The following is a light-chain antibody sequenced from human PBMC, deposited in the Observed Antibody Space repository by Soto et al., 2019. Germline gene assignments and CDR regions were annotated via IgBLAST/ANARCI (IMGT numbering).Light chain of an antibody. J-gene: IGKJ5*01. Sequence: EIVLTQSPGTLSLSPGERATLSCRASQSVSSSYLAWYQQKPGQAPRLLIYGASSRATGIPDRFSGSGSGTDFTLTISGLEPEDFAVYYCQPYGSSPATFGNGTRLEIK. CDR2: GAS. CDR1: QSVSSSY. CDR3: QPYGSSPAT. V-gene: IGKV3-20*01.